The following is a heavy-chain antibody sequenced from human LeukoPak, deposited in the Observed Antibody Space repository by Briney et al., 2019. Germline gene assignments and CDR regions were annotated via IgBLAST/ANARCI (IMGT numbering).Heavy chain of an antibody. CDR2: INPNSGGT. CDR1: VYTFTGYY. D-gene: IGHD3-10*01. J-gene: IGHJ3*02. V-gene: IGHV1-2*02. CDR3: ARGPATITMVRGVSCDI. Sequence: ASVKVSCKASVYTFTGYYMHWVRQAPGQGLEWMGWINPNSGGTNYAQKFQGRVTMTRETSISTAYMELSRLRSDDTAVYYCARGPATITMVRGVSCDIWGQGTMVTVSS.